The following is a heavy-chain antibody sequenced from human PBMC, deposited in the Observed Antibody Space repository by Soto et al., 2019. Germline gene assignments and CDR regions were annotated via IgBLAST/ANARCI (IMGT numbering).Heavy chain of an antibody. CDR3: ARHGSTLAGYYYYGMDV. CDR2: IYYSGST. J-gene: IGHJ6*02. CDR1: GGSVSSGSYY. Sequence: SETLSLTCTVSGGSVSSGSYYWSWIRQPPGKGLEWIGYIYYSGSTNYNPSLKSRVTISVDTSKNQFSLKLSSVTAADTAVYYCARHGSTLAGYYYYGMDVWGQGTTVTVSS. V-gene: IGHV4-61*01. D-gene: IGHD2-15*01.